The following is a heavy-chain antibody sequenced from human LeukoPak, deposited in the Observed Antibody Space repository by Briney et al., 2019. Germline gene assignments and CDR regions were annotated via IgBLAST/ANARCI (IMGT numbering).Heavy chain of an antibody. V-gene: IGHV3-23*01. Sequence: GGSLRLSCAASGFPFTTYAMSWVRQAPGKGLEWVSLISNSGGSTYYADSVKGRFTISRDNSKNTLYLQMNSLRAEDTAVYYCAKPASGGFSEDYWGQGILVTVSS. CDR3: AKPASGGFSEDY. J-gene: IGHJ4*02. CDR1: GFPFTTYA. D-gene: IGHD3-10*01. CDR2: ISNSGGST.